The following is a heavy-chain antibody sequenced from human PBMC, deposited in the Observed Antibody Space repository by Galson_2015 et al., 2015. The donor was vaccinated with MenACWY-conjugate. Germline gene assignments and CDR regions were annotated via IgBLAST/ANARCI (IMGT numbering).Heavy chain of an antibody. CDR3: AKGLAYCGGDCYLTDAFDI. CDR2: ISGSGGST. CDR1: GFTFSSYA. J-gene: IGHJ3*02. D-gene: IGHD2-21*02. V-gene: IGHV3-23*01. Sequence: SLRLSCAASGFTFSSYAMSWVRQAPGKGLEWVSAISGSGGSTYYADSVKGRFTISRDNSKNTLYLQMNSLRAEDTAVYYCAKGLAYCGGDCYLTDAFDIWGQGTMVTVSS.